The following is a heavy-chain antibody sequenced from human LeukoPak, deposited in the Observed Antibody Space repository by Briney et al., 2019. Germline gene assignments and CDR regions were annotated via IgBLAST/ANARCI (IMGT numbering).Heavy chain of an antibody. CDR1: GGSISSYY. D-gene: IGHD4-23*01. Sequence: SETLSLTCTVSGGSISSYYWSWIRQPPGKGLEWIGYIYHSGSTYYNPSLKSRVTISVDRSKNQFSLKLSSVTAADTAVYYCARADGGNGAIDYWGQGTLVTVSS. J-gene: IGHJ4*02. CDR3: ARADGGNGAIDY. V-gene: IGHV4-59*12. CDR2: IYHSGST.